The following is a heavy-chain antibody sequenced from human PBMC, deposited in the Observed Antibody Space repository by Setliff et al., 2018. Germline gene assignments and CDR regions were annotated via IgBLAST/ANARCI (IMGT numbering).Heavy chain of an antibody. CDR1: GYSISSGYI. CDR2: IGHTGSI. CDR3: ARDLGHGGDSDY. V-gene: IGHV4-38-2*02. D-gene: IGHD2-21*02. J-gene: IGHJ4*02. Sequence: SETLSLTCTVSGYSISSGYIWGCIRQPPGKGREWVGNIGHTGSINYNPSLKSRLTISRDTSKNQVSLKLTSVTATDTAVYYCARDLGHGGDSDYWGQGILVTVSS.